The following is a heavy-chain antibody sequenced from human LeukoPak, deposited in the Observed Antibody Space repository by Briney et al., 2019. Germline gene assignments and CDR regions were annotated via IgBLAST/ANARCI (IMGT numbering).Heavy chain of an antibody. CDR3: ARDKTTVTTGDY. CDR2: IYYSGST. CDR1: GGSLSSYY. D-gene: IGHD4-11*01. V-gene: IGHV4-59*01. Sequence: SETLSLTCTVSGGSLSSYYWSWIRQPAGKGLEWIGYIYYSGSTNYNPSLKSRVTISVDTSKNQFSLKLSSVTAADTAVYYCARDKTTVTTGDYWGQGTLVTVSS. J-gene: IGHJ4*02.